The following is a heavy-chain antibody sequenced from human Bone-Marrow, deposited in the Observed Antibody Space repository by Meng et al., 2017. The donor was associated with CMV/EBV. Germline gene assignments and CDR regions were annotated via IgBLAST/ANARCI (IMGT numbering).Heavy chain of an antibody. J-gene: IGHJ4*02. CDR2: INPGDSEA. CDR1: GYSFTSYW. Sequence: GESLKISCKGSGYSFTSYWIGWVRQMPGKGLEWMGIINPGDSEAQYSPSFQGQVTTSADNTISTAYLQWGSLKASDTAMYYCARPYNGAGVLEWFFDYWGQGTLVTVSS. V-gene: IGHV5-51*01. D-gene: IGHD3-3*01. CDR3: ARPYNGAGVLEWFFDY.